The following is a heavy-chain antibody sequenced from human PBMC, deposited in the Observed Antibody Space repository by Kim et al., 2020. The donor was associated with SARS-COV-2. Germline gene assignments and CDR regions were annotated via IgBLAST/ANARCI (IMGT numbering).Heavy chain of an antibody. CDR3: AGSQGFRDY. V-gene: IGHV3-7*03. Sequence: SEKYYVDSVKGRFTISRDNAKNSLYLQMNSLRAEDTAVYYCAGSQGFRDYWGQGTLVTVSS. CDR2: SEK. D-gene: IGHD3-10*01. J-gene: IGHJ4*02.